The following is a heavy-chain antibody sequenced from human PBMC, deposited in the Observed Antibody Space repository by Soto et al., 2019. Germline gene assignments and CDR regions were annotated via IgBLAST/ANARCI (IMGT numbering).Heavy chain of an antibody. V-gene: IGHV4-59*01. CDR2: MSYTGGS. J-gene: IGHJ5*02. CDR1: GDTIGHFC. D-gene: IGHD4-17*01. Sequence: TSQTQSLTYTVSGDTIGHFCGRWILQPPGKGLEWTAYMSYTGGSKYDPCVKRRVIMSIDTSKNQFSPKLRSVTAADTAVYYCERWPTATTVTDRRFDPWGQGTLVTVSS. CDR3: ERWPTATTVTDRRFDP.